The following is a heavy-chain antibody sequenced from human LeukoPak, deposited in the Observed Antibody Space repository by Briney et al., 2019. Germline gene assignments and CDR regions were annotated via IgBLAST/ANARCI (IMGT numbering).Heavy chain of an antibody. CDR2: IRTNGNKANSYAT. Sequence: GGSLRLSCAASGFTFSGSAMHWVRQASGKGLEWVGRIRTNGNKANSYATEYAASAKGRFTISRDDSKNTAYLQMNSLKTEDTAVYYCTRQGGSYDWGQGTLVTVS. CDR1: GFTFSGSA. J-gene: IGHJ4*02. V-gene: IGHV3-73*01. CDR3: TRQGGSYD. D-gene: IGHD1-26*01.